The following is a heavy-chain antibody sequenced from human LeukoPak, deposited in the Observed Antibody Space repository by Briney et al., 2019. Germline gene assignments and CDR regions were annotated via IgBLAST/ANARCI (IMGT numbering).Heavy chain of an antibody. Sequence: GSLRLSCAASGFTFSSYSMNWVRQAPGKGLEWVSSISSSSSYIYYADSVKGRFTISRDNAKNSLYLQMNSLRAEDTAVYYCARDVGGYCSSTSCGSFDYWGQGTLVTVSS. D-gene: IGHD2-2*01. J-gene: IGHJ4*02. V-gene: IGHV3-21*01. CDR2: ISSSSSYI. CDR1: GFTFSSYS. CDR3: ARDVGGYCSSTSCGSFDY.